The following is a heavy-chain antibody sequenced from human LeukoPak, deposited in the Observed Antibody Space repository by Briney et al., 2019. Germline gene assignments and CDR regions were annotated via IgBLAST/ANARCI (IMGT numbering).Heavy chain of an antibody. Sequence: KPSETLSLTCAVYGGSFSGYYWGWIRQPPGKGLQWIGEITHNGYTNYNPALKSRVTISIDTSKNEFSLKVSSVTAADMAIYYCAASGGPINWFDPGGQGTLVTVSS. CDR1: GGSFSGYY. CDR3: AASGGPINWFDP. D-gene: IGHD3-10*01. J-gene: IGHJ5*02. CDR2: ITHNGYT. V-gene: IGHV4-34*01.